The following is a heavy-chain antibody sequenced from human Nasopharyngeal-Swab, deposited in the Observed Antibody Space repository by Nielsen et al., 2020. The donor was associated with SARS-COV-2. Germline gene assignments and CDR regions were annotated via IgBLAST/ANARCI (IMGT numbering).Heavy chain of an antibody. Sequence: WVRPAPRHGLEWMGGIIPIFGTANYAQKFQGRVTITADKSTSTAYMELSSLRSEDTAVYYCATQDGYNYYYYYMDDWGKGTTVTVSS. V-gene: IGHV1-69*06. CDR3: ATQDGYNYYYYYMDD. J-gene: IGHJ6*03. CDR2: IIPIFGTA. D-gene: IGHD5-24*01.